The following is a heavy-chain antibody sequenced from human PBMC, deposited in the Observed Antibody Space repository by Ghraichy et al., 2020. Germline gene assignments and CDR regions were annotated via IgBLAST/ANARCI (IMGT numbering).Heavy chain of an antibody. CDR3: ASRVDYDFWSGPLEGMDV. J-gene: IGHJ6*02. V-gene: IGHV3-48*01. Sequence: GGSLRLSCAASGFTFSSYSMNWVRQAPGKGLEWVSYISSSSSTIYYADSVKGRFTISRDNAKNSLYLQMNSLRAEDTAVYYCASRVDYDFWSGPLEGMDVWGQGTTVTVSS. CDR2: ISSSSSTI. D-gene: IGHD3-3*01. CDR1: GFTFSSYS.